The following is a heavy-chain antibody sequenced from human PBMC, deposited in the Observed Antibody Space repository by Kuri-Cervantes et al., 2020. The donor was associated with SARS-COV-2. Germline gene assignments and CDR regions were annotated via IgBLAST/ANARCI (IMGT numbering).Heavy chain of an antibody. D-gene: IGHD2-2*01. CDR2: ISSSGSTI. CDR3: ARASSTSDGRYYYYMDV. Sequence: GESLKISCAASGFTFSSYEMNWVRQAPGKGLEWVSYISSSGSTIYYADSVRGRFTISRDNAKNSLYLQMNSLRAEDTAVYYCARASSTSDGRYYYYMDVWGKGTTVTVSS. V-gene: IGHV3-48*03. CDR1: GFTFSSYE. J-gene: IGHJ6*03.